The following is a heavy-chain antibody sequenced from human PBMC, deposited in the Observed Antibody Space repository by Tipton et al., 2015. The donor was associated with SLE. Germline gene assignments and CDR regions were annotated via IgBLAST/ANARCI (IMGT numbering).Heavy chain of an antibody. CDR1: GGSISSYY. CDR3: AIYSGSYYGHWFDP. D-gene: IGHD1-26*01. CDR2: IYHSGST. J-gene: IGHJ5*02. V-gene: IGHV4-59*01. Sequence: TLSLTCTVSGGSISSYYWSWIRQHPGKGLEWIGLIYHSGSTYYNPSLKSRVTVSVDTSKNQFSLKLSSVTAADTAVCYCAIYSGSYYGHWFDPWGQGTLVTVSS.